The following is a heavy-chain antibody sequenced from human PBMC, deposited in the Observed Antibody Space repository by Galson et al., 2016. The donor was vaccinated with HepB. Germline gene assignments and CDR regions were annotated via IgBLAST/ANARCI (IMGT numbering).Heavy chain of an antibody. CDR1: GFTFSSYG. CDR2: IWYDGSNK. CDR3: AKGGELRGVYYYSGVDV. D-gene: IGHD1-26*01. J-gene: IGHJ6*02. V-gene: IGHV3-33*03. Sequence: SLRLSCAASGFTFSSYGMHWVRQAPGKGLEWVAVIWYDGSNKYYADSVKGLFTISRDNSKNTLYMQMNSLRAEDTAVYYCAKGGELRGVYYYSGVDVWGHGTTVTVSS.